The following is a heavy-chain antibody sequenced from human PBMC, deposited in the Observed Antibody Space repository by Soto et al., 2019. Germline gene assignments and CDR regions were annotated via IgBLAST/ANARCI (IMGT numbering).Heavy chain of an antibody. J-gene: IGHJ4*02. V-gene: IGHV3-7*01. CDR1: GFSLSNSW. Sequence: EVQLVESGGGLVQPGGSLRLSCAASGFSLSNSWMTWVRQAPGKGLECLACINPDGSEKYYVDSVKGRFTVSRDNASNALYVQMNSLRVDDTAVYYCTRDLNWEAYWGQGTLGTVSS. D-gene: IGHD7-27*01. CDR2: INPDGSEK. CDR3: TRDLNWEAY.